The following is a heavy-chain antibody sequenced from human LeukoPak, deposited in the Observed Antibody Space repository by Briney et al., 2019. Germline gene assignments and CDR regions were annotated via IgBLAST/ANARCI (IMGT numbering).Heavy chain of an antibody. Sequence: PSEILSLTCTVSGGSISSYYWSWIRQPPGKGLEWIGYIYYSGSTNYNPSLKSRVTISVDTSKNQFSLKLSSVTAADTAVYYCARVREMATTNYFDYWGQGTLVTVSS. CDR3: ARVREMATTNYFDY. D-gene: IGHD5-24*01. J-gene: IGHJ4*02. V-gene: IGHV4-59*01. CDR2: IYYSGST. CDR1: GGSISSYY.